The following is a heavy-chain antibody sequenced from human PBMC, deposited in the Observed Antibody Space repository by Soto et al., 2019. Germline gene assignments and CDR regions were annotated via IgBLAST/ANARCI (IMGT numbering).Heavy chain of an antibody. D-gene: IGHD2-2*01. CDR1: GGSISSGGYY. V-gene: IGHV4-31*03. CDR3: ARVVVVPAANWFDP. CDR2: IYYSGST. Sequence: SETLSLTCTVSGGSISSGGYYWSWIRQHPGKGLEWIGYIYYSGSTYYNPSLKSRVTISVDTSKNQFSLKLSSVTAADTAVYYCARVVVVPAANWFDPWGQGTLVTVSS. J-gene: IGHJ5*02.